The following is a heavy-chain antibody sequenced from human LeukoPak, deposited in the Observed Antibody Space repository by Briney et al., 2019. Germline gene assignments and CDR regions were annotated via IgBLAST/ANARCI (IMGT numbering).Heavy chain of an antibody. Sequence: GRSLRLSCAASGFTFSSYGMHWVRQAPGKGLEWVAVIWYDGSNKYYADSVKGRFTISRDNSKNTLYLQMNSLRAEDTAVYYCATGRGRYGSGSIDYWGQGTLVTVSS. CDR3: ATGRGRYGSGSIDY. V-gene: IGHV3-33*01. CDR2: IWYDGSNK. J-gene: IGHJ4*02. D-gene: IGHD6-19*01. CDR1: GFTFSSYG.